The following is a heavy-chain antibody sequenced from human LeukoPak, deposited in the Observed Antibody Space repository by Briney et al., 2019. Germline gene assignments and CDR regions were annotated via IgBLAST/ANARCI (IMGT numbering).Heavy chain of an antibody. CDR1: GYTFTGYY. CDR2: INPNSGGT. Sequence: ASVKVSCKASGYTFTGYYMHWVRQAPGQGLEWMGRINPNSGGTNYAQRFQGRVTMTRDTSISTAYMEVSRLRSDDTAVYYCANGNRCTSPNCLGYYYFYMDVWGKGTTVTVSS. D-gene: IGHD2-8*01. J-gene: IGHJ6*03. V-gene: IGHV1-2*06. CDR3: ANGNRCTSPNCLGYYYFYMDV.